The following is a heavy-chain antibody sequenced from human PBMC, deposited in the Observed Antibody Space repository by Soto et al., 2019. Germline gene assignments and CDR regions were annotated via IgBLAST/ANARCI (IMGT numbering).Heavy chain of an antibody. CDR1: GYTFTSYG. CDR2: ISVRNGVR. V-gene: IGHV1-18*01. J-gene: IGHJ6*02. Sequence: ASVKVSCKTSGYTFTSYGISWVRQAPGQGLEWMGWISVRNGVRSFAQKLQGRVTLTTDTSTRTAHMELSSLTSDDTAVYYCARRAAAVDYYYGMDVWGQGTTVTVSS. D-gene: IGHD6-13*01. CDR3: ARRAAAVDYYYGMDV.